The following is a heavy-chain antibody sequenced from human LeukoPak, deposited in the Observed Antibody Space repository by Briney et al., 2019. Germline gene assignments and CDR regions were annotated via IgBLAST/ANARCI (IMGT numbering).Heavy chain of an antibody. CDR2: INHSGST. Sequence: SETLSLTCAVYGGSFSGYYWSWNRQPPGKGLEWIGEINHSGSTNYNPSLKSRVTISVATSKNQFSLKLSCVTAADTAVYYCARLSGPNYYYYYYYMDVWGKGTTVTVSS. CDR1: GGSFSGYY. V-gene: IGHV4-34*01. J-gene: IGHJ6*03. CDR3: ARLSGPNYYYYYYYMDV. D-gene: IGHD4/OR15-4a*01.